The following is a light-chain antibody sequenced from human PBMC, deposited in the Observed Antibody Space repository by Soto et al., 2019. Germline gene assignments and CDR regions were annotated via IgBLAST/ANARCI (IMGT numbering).Light chain of an antibody. V-gene: IGKV3-20*01. J-gene: IGKJ4*01. CDR1: QSVSSSY. Sequence: EIVLTQSPGTLSLSPGERATLFCRASQSVSSSYLAWYQQKPGQAPRLLIYGTSSRAIGIPDRFSGSGSGTDFTITISRLEPEDFAVYYCQQYGSSPQTFGGGTKMEIK. CDR3: QQYGSSPQT. CDR2: GTS.